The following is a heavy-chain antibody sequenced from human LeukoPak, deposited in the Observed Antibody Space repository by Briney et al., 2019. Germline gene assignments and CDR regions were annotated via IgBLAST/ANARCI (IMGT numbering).Heavy chain of an antibody. Sequence: SETLSLTCAVYGGSFSGYYWSWIRQPPGKGLEWIGEINHSGSTNYNPSLKSRVTISVDTSKNQFSLKLSSVTAADTAVYYCARDTQWLVLGYWGQGTLVTVSS. CDR1: GGSFSGYY. CDR3: ARDTQWLVLGY. D-gene: IGHD6-19*01. V-gene: IGHV4-34*01. J-gene: IGHJ4*02. CDR2: INHSGST.